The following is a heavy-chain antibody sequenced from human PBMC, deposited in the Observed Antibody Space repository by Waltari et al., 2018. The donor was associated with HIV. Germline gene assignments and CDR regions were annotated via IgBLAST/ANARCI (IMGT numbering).Heavy chain of an antibody. CDR1: GFTFSDHY. J-gene: IGHJ4*02. CDR2: SSNKANSFST. Sequence: EVQLVESGGGLVQPAGSLRLSCATSGFTFSDHYWDWVRQAPGKGRELIARSSNKANSFSTEYAASVKGRFSLSRDDSKNSLYLQMNSLKAEDTAVYFCTRSVTSVGNFDYWGQGTLVTVSS. D-gene: IGHD4-17*01. V-gene: IGHV3-72*01. CDR3: TRSVTSVGNFDY.